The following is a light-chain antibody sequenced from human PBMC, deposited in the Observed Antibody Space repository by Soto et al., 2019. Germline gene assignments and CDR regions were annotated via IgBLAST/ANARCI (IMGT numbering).Light chain of an antibody. Sequence: VMTQSPATLSLSPGARATLSCRASQSVSTNLAWYQQKPGQPPRLLIYRASTRATGIPARFSGSGSGTEFTLTISSLQSEDSAVYYCHQYNNWPPFFGGGTKVDIK. CDR2: RAS. V-gene: IGKV3-15*01. J-gene: IGKJ4*01. CDR1: QSVSTN. CDR3: HQYNNWPPF.